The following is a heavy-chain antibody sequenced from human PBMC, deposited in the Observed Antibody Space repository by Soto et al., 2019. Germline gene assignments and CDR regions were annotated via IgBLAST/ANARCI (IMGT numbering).Heavy chain of an antibody. V-gene: IGHV4-59*01. CDR1: GGSISSYY. Sequence: SETLSLTCTVSGGSISSYYRSWIRQPPGKGLEWIGYIYYSGSTNYNPSLKSRVTISVDTSKNQFSLKLSSVTAADTAVYYCARTSKYYDYVWGSYRPFNWFDSWGQGTLVTSPQ. CDR2: IYYSGST. CDR3: ARTSKYYDYVWGSYRPFNWFDS. J-gene: IGHJ5*01. D-gene: IGHD3-16*02.